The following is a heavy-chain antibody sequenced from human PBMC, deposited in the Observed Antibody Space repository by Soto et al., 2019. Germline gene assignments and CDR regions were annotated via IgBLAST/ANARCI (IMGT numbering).Heavy chain of an antibody. J-gene: IGHJ4*02. CDR1: GYTFTSYG. CDR2: ISAYSGNT. CDR3: KIHDYGDYGFDS. Sequence: GASVKVSCKASGYTFTSYGISWVRQAPGQGLEWMGWISAYSGNTNYAQKLQGRVTMTTDTSTSTAYMELRSLRSDDTAVYYCKIHDYGDYGFDSWGQGTLVTVSS. D-gene: IGHD4-17*01. V-gene: IGHV1-18*01.